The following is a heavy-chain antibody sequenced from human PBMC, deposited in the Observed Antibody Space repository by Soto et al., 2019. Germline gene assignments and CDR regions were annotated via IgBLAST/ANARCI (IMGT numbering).Heavy chain of an antibody. V-gene: IGHV4-31*02. J-gene: IGHJ4*02. D-gene: IGHD3-16*01. Sequence: QVQLQESGPGLVKPSQPLSLTWSVSNGSINSAGHFWSWLRQHPGKGLDWLGYIYYTGSTYYNPALRRRAFFSMDTSKTRLCLQLTSVTAADTAVYYCARRFGGVSLDSFDFWGQGTQVTVSS. CDR1: NGSINSAGHF. CDR2: IYYTGST. CDR3: ARRFGGVSLDSFDF.